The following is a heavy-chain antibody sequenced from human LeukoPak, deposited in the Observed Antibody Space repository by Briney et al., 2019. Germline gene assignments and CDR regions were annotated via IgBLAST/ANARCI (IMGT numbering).Heavy chain of an antibody. Sequence: ASETLSLTCTVSGGSISSSPYYWGWLRQPPGKGLEWFGNIYYSGSTYYNPSLKTRVTISVDTSKNQFSLKLTSVTAADTAVYYCARHASVDGNWPRPLDYWGQGSLVTVSS. V-gene: IGHV4-39*01. J-gene: IGHJ4*02. CDR3: ARHASVDGNWPRPLDY. CDR1: GGSISSSPYY. D-gene: IGHD6-19*01. CDR2: IYYSGST.